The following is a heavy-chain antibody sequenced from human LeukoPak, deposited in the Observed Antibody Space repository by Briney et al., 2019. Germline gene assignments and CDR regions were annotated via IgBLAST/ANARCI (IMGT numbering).Heavy chain of an antibody. CDR3: ASGPDFWSGYSYYYYMDV. J-gene: IGHJ6*03. D-gene: IGHD3-3*01. V-gene: IGHV4-4*07. CDR1: GGSISSYY. Sequence: SETLSLTCTVSGGSISSYYWSWIRQPAGKGLEWIGRICTSGGTSYNPSLKSRVTMSLDTSKNQFSLKMSSVTAADTAVYYCASGPDFWSGYSYYYYMDVWGKGTTVTVSS. CDR2: ICTSGGT.